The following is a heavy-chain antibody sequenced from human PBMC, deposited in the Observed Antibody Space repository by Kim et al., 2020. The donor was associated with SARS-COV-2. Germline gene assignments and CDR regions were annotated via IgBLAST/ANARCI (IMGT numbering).Heavy chain of an antibody. CDR1: GATFISSG. CDR3: AKLGSITMIQGDGWYFDL. V-gene: IGHV1-69*13. Sequence: SVKVSCKTSGATFISSGFTWVRQAPGQGLEWMGGIIPVLQTSTYAQKSQGRVTITADESTSAVYLELSSLRSEDTAMYYCAKLGSITMIQGDGWYFDLW. CDR2: IIPVLQTS. J-gene: IGHJ2*01. D-gene: IGHD3-10*01.